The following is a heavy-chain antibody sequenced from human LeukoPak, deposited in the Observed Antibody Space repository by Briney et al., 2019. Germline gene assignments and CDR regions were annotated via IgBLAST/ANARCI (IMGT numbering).Heavy chain of an antibody. J-gene: IGHJ3*02. D-gene: IGHD3-16*01. CDR3: AKDRDDYVWGSYLGAFDI. CDR1: GFTFSSYA. V-gene: IGHV3-23*01. Sequence: PGGSLRLSCAASGFTFSSYAMSWVRQAPGKGLEWVSLISGSGGSTYYADSVKGRFTISRDNSKNTLYLQMNSLRAEDTAVFYCAKDRDDYVWGSYLGAFDIWGQGTMVTVS. CDR2: ISGSGGST.